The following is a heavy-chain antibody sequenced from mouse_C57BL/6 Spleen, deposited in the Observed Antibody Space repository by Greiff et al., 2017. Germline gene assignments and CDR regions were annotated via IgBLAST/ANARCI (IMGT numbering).Heavy chain of an antibody. CDR1: GYAFSSYW. V-gene: IGHV1-80*01. CDR2: IYPGDGDT. CDR3: ARRDNYYGSSYDAMDY. J-gene: IGHJ4*01. Sequence: QVQLQQSGAELVKPGASVKISCKASGYAFSSYWMNWVKQRPGKGLEWIGQIYPGDGDTNYNGKFKGKATLTADKSSSTAYMQLSSLTSEDSAVYFCARRDNYYGSSYDAMDYWGQGTSVTVSS. D-gene: IGHD1-1*01.